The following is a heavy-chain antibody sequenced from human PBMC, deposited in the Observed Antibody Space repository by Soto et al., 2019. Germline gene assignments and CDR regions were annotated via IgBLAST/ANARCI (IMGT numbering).Heavy chain of an antibody. V-gene: IGHV3-30-3*01. CDR3: ARAPSGSYPEFDY. D-gene: IGHD1-26*01. CDR2: ITYDGSNQ. J-gene: IGHJ4*02. CDR1: GFIFSSYS. Sequence: GGSLRLSCAASGFIFSSYSMHWVRQAPGKGLEWVGVITYDGSNQYYADSVKGRFTISRDNSRNMLFLQMNSLRPDDTAVYYCARAPSGSYPEFDYWGQGTLVTVSS.